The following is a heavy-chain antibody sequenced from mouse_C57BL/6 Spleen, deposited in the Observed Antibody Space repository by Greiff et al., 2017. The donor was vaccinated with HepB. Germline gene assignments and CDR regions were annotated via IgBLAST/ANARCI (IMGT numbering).Heavy chain of an antibody. V-gene: IGHV1-82*01. D-gene: IGHD4-1*01. J-gene: IGHJ4*01. Sequence: VQLVESGPELVKPGASVKISCKASGYAFSSSWMNWVKQRPGKGLEWIGRIYPGDGDTNYNGKFKGKATLTADKSSSTAYMQLSSLTSEDSAVYFCARSALTGSYAMDYWGQGTSVTVSS. CDR3: ARSALTGSYAMDY. CDR2: IYPGDGDT. CDR1: GYAFSSSW.